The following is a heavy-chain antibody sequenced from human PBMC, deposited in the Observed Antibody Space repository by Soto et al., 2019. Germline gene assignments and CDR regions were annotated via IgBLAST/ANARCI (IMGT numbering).Heavy chain of an antibody. CDR3: ARWDIVVVPASNGMDV. Sequence: QVQLVESGGGVVQPGRSLRLSRAASGFTFSSYAMHWVRQAPGKGLEWVAVISYDGSNKYYADSVKGRFTISRDNSKNTLYLQMNSLRAEDTAVYYCARWDIVVVPASNGMDVWGQGTTVTVSS. V-gene: IGHV3-30-3*01. CDR1: GFTFSSYA. D-gene: IGHD2-2*01. J-gene: IGHJ6*02. CDR2: ISYDGSNK.